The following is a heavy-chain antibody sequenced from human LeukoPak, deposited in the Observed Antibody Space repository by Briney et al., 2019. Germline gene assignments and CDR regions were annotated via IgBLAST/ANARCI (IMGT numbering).Heavy chain of an antibody. CDR1: GFTLSSYS. CDR3: AALDTATLRGNYY. Sequence: GSLRLSCAASGFTLSSYSMNWVRQAPGKGLEWVSSISSSSSYIYYADSVKGRFTISRDNAKNSLYLQMNSLRAEDTAVYFCAALDTATLRGNYYWGQGTLVTVSS. CDR2: ISSSSSYI. D-gene: IGHD5-18*01. V-gene: IGHV3-21*01. J-gene: IGHJ4*02.